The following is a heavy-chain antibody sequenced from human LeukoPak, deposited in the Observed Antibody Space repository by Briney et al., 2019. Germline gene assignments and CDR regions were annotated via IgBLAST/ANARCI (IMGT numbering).Heavy chain of an antibody. CDR1: GLSFSSFG. CDR2: ISYDGSNK. CDR3: AKDRKGIAAAGPFDY. V-gene: IGHV3-30*18. Sequence: GGSLRLSCAASGLSFSSFGMHWVRQAPGKGLEWVAVISYDGSNKYYADSVKGRFTISRDNSKNTLYLQMNSLRAEDTAVYYCAKDRKGIAAAGPFDYWGQGTLVTVSS. D-gene: IGHD6-13*01. J-gene: IGHJ4*02.